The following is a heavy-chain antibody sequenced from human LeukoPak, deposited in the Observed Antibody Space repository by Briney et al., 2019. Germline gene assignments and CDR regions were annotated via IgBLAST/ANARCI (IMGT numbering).Heavy chain of an antibody. CDR2: MNPNSGNT. D-gene: IGHD6-19*01. CDR3: TRGSSGRRDN. Sequence: SSVKVSCKASGYTFTSCDINWVRQATGQGLEWMGWMNPNSGNTGYGQSCQGRITMTRDISIGTAYMELSNLTSEDTAIYCCTRGSSGRRDNWGQGTLVTVSA. V-gene: IGHV1-8*01. CDR1: GYTFTSCD. J-gene: IGHJ4*02.